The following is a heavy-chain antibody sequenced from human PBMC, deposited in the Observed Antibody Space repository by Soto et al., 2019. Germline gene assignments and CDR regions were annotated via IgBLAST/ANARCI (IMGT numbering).Heavy chain of an antibody. CDR2: IYYSGST. CDR3: ARHEARGGLYYYYGMDF. V-gene: IGHV4-39*01. Sequence: SETLSLTCTVSGGSISSRSYYCGWIIQPPGKGLEWIGSIYYSGSTYYNPSLKSRVTISVDTSKNQFSLKLSSVTAADTAVYYCARHEARGGLYYYYGMDFWRQGPTVTVSS. J-gene: IGHJ6*02. CDR1: GGSISSRSYY. D-gene: IGHD3-10*01.